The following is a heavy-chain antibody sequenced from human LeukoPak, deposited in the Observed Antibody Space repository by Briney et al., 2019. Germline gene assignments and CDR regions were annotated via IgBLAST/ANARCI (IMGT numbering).Heavy chain of an antibody. V-gene: IGHV4-39*07. D-gene: IGHD3-10*01. CDR3: ARGGASYYYGSGSSNWFDP. CDR2: IYYSGST. CDR1: GGSISSSSYY. Sequence: SETLSLTCTVSGGSISSSSYYWGWIRQPPGKGLEWIGSIYYSGSTYYNPSLKSRVTISVDTSKNQFSLKLSSVTAADTAVYYCARGGASYYYGSGSSNWFDPWGQGTLVTVSS. J-gene: IGHJ5*02.